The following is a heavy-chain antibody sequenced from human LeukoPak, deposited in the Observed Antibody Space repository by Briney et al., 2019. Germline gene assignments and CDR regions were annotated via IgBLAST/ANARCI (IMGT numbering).Heavy chain of an antibody. CDR3: ARSKGERYFHLVPAFDI. V-gene: IGHV4-59*01. CDR1: GGSISSYY. Sequence: SENLSLTCTVSGGSISSYYWSWIRQPPGKGLEWIGYIYYSGSTNYNPSLKSRVTISVDTSKNQFSLKLSSVTAADTAVYYCARSKGERYFHLVPAFDIWGQGTMVTVSS. CDR2: IYYSGST. D-gene: IGHD3-9*01. J-gene: IGHJ3*02.